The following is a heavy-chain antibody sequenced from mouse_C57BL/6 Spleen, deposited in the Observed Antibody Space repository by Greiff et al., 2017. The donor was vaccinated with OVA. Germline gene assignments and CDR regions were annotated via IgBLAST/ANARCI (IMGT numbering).Heavy chain of an antibody. CDR2: IWSGGST. D-gene: IGHD2-1*01. Sequence: VQLQESGPGLVQPSQSLSITCTVSGFSLTSYGVHWVRQSPGKGLEWLGVIWSGGSTDYNAAFISRLSISKDNSKSQVFFKMNSLQADDTAIYYCARALIYYGTTGYFDVWGTGTTVTVSS. V-gene: IGHV2-2*01. CDR1: GFSLTSYG. CDR3: ARALIYYGTTGYFDV. J-gene: IGHJ1*03.